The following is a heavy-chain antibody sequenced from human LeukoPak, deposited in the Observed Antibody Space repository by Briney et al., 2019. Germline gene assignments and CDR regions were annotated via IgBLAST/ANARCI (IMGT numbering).Heavy chain of an antibody. Sequence: NPSGTLSLTCAVSGVSISSGHWWSWVRQPPGKGLEWLGEIYHSGSTNYNAALKSRVTISVDTSKNQFSLKLNSVTAADTAVYYCAKSNGYGLVDIWGQGTMVTVSS. D-gene: IGHD3-10*01. CDR2: IYHSGST. CDR1: GVSISSGHW. CDR3: AKSNGYGLVDI. V-gene: IGHV4-4*02. J-gene: IGHJ3*02.